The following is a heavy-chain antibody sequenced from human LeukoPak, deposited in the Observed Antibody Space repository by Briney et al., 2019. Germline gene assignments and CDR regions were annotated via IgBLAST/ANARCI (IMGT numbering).Heavy chain of an antibody. D-gene: IGHD5-18*01. Sequence: PSQTLSLTCTVSGGSISSGGYYWSWIRQHPGKGLEWIGYIYYSGSTYYNPSLKSRVTISVDTSKNQFSLKLSSVTAADTAVYYCVRLQLWVGYFDYWGQGTLVTVSS. J-gene: IGHJ4*02. CDR2: IYYSGST. CDR1: GGSISSGGYY. CDR3: VRLQLWVGYFDY. V-gene: IGHV4-31*03.